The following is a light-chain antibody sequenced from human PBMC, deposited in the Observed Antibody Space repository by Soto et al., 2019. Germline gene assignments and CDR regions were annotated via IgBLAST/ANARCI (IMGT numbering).Light chain of an antibody. CDR3: SSYTSSSPNDV. Sequence: QSALTQPASVSGSPGQSITISCTGTSSDVGGYNYVSWYQQHPGKAPKLMIYDVSNRPSGVSNRFSDSKSGNTASLTNSGLQAEDEADYYCSSYTSSSPNDVFGTGTKVTVL. V-gene: IGLV2-14*01. J-gene: IGLJ1*01. CDR1: SSDVGGYNY. CDR2: DVS.